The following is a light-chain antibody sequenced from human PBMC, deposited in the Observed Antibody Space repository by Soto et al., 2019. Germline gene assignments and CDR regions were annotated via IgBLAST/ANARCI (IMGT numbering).Light chain of an antibody. Sequence: EIFLTQSPSTLALSPGERATLSCRASQSVKTFLVWYQQKPGQAPRLLIYDASHSATGIPARFSGSGFGTDFTLTISSLEHEDAAVHYCQQRSNWHPTTFGQGTRLEIK. V-gene: IGKV3-11*01. CDR3: QQRSNWHPTT. CDR1: QSVKTF. CDR2: DAS. J-gene: IGKJ5*01.